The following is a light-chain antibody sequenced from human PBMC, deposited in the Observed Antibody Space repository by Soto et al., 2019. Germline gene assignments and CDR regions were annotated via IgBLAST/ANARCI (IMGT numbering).Light chain of an antibody. J-gene: IGLJ2*01. CDR3: ETWCSNTKTV. CDR2: LEGSGSY. Sequence: QLVLTQSSSASASLGSSVKLTCTLSSGHSSYIIAWHQQQPGKALRYLMKLEGSGSYNKGSGVPDRFSGSSSGDDRYLTISSLQVKDEAEYYCETWCSNTKTVFGGGNKLTV. V-gene: IGLV4-60*02. CDR1: SGHSSYI.